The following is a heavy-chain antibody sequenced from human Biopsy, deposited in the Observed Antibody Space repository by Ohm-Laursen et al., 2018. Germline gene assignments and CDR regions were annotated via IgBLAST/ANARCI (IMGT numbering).Heavy chain of an antibody. D-gene: IGHD2-15*01. V-gene: IGHV3-48*04. CDR3: ARAYPPPGRRLVVVAGDFDC. Sequence: GSLRLSCSASGFTFSSYSMNWVRQAPGKGLEWVSFISSGSSPIYYADSVKGRFTISRDNAKNSLYLQMNSLRAEDTAVYYCARAYPPPGRRLVVVAGDFDCWGQGTRVTVSS. CDR1: GFTFSSYS. J-gene: IGHJ4*02. CDR2: ISSGSSPI.